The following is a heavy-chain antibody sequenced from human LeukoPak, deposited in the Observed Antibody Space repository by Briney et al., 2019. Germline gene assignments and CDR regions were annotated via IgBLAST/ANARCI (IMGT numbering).Heavy chain of an antibody. CDR2: INYSGST. D-gene: IGHD5-24*01. CDR3: ARDPIHRDGYNAA. V-gene: IGHV4-59*01. Sequence: SETLSLTCTISGASISSFYWSWIRQPPGKGLEWIGCINYSGSTNYNPSLKSRVTISIDTSKNQTSLKLRSVIAADTAVYYCARDPIHRDGYNAAWGQGALVSVSS. CDR1: GASISSFY. J-gene: IGHJ5*02.